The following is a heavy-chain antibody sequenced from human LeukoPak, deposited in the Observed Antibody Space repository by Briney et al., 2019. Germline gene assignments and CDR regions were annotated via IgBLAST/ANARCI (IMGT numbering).Heavy chain of an antibody. CDR3: ARHLYGMDV. V-gene: IGHV4-39*01. CDR2: IYYSGST. Sequence: PSETLSLTCTVSGGSISYYYWGWIRQPPGKGLEWIGSIYYSGSTYYNPSLKSRVTISVDTSKNQFSLKLSSVTAADTAVYYCARHLYGMDVWGQGTTVTVSS. J-gene: IGHJ6*02. CDR1: GGSISYYY.